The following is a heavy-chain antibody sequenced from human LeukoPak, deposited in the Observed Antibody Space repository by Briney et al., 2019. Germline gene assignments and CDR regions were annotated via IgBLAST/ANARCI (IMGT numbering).Heavy chain of an antibody. J-gene: IGHJ4*02. V-gene: IGHV3-48*01. CDR3: ARTGLGLYSFDY. D-gene: IGHD3/OR15-3a*01. CDR1: GFTFSSYS. CDR2: ITGSLNSI. Sequence: GGSLRPSCAASGFTFSSYSMNWVRQAPGKGLEWISYITGSLNSIHYADSVKGRFTISRDNAKNPVYLQMNGLRLEDTAVYYCARTGLGLYSFDYWGQGIQVTISS.